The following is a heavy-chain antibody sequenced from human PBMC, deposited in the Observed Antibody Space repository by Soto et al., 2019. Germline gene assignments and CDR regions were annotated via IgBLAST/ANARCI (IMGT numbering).Heavy chain of an antibody. CDR1: GGSISSGGYY. V-gene: IGHV4-31*03. Sequence: LSLTCTVSGGSISSGGYYWSWIRQHPGKGLEWIGYIHYSGSTYYNPSLKSRVTISVDTSKNQFSLKLSSVTAADTAVYYCARDTGSGYDFYYWGQGTLVTVSS. CDR3: ARDTGSGYDFYY. D-gene: IGHD5-12*01. J-gene: IGHJ4*02. CDR2: IHYSGST.